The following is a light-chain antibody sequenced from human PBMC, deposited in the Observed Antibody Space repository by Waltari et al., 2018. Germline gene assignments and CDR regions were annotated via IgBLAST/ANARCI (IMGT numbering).Light chain of an antibody. V-gene: IGKV3-11*01. CDR3: QERSNWPGGA. CDR2: DAS. CDR1: QSIRTY. J-gene: IGKJ4*01. Sequence: EIVLTQSPATLSLSTGERATLPCRASQSIRTYLAWYQHRPGQAPRLLIYDASNSATDIPARFSGSGSGTDFTLTISSLQPEDFAVYYCQERSNWPGGAFGGGTTVEI.